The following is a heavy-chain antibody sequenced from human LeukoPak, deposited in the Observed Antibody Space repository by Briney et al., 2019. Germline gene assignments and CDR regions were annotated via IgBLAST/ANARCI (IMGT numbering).Heavy chain of an antibody. V-gene: IGHV4-4*02. Sequence: SETLSLTCAVSGGSIITTNWWSWVRQPPGKGLEWIGEVHLNGATHYNPSLGSRVSMSIDKSKNHMSLKLTSVTAADAAIYYCTRESGAFSPFGFWGQGTLVTVSS. CDR3: TRESGAFSPFGF. CDR1: GGSIITTNW. CDR2: VHLNGAT. D-gene: IGHD1-26*01. J-gene: IGHJ4*02.